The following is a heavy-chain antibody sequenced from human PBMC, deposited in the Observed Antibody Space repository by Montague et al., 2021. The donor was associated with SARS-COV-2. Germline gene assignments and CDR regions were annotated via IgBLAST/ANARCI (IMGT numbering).Heavy chain of an antibody. CDR1: GDSMNNYY. J-gene: IGHJ4*02. V-gene: IGHV4-59*01. CDR3: ARAPIYRSSWYAYFDY. CDR2: INYSGST. Sequence: TLSLICTVSGDSMNNYYWSWIRQPPGKGLEWIGYINYSGSTHYNPSLQSRVTLSKDTSKNQFSLRLTSVTAADTAVYFCARAPIYRSSWYAYFDYWGQGTLVTVSS. D-gene: IGHD6-13*01.